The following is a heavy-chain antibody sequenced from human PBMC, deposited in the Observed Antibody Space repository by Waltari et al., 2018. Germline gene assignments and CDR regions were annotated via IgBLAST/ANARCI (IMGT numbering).Heavy chain of an antibody. Sequence: QVQLVQSGAEVKKPGSSVKVSCKASGGTFSSYAISWVRQAPGQGLEWMGRIIPIFGTANYAQKFQGRVTITADKSTSTAYMELSSLRSEDTAVYYCARDVVIATLPGYYYYYMDVWGKGTTVTVSS. V-gene: IGHV1-69*08. D-gene: IGHD2-21*01. CDR1: GGTFSSYA. J-gene: IGHJ6*03. CDR3: ARDVVIATLPGYYYYYMDV. CDR2: IIPIFGTA.